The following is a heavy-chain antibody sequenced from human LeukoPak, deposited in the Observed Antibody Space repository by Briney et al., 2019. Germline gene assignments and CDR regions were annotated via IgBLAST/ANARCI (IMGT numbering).Heavy chain of an antibody. D-gene: IGHD6-19*01. CDR3: ARHSMPGIAVAASDY. V-gene: IGHV5-10-1*01. Sequence: RGESLRISCKGSGYSFTSYWISWVRQMPGKGLEWMGRIDPSDSYTNYSPSFQGHVTISADKSISTAYLQWSSLKASDTAMYYCARHSMPGIAVAASDYWGQGTLVTVSS. J-gene: IGHJ4*02. CDR1: GYSFTSYW. CDR2: IDPSDSYT.